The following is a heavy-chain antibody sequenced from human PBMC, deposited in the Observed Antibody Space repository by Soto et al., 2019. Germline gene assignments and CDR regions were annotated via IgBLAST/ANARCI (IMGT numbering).Heavy chain of an antibody. V-gene: IGHV3-13*01. CDR2: IGTAGDT. J-gene: IGHJ6*02. CDR3: AREYSSSWASDYYGMDV. Sequence: PGGSLRLSCAASGFTFSSYAMRWVRQAPGKGLEWVSAIGTAGDTYYPGSVKGRFTISRENAKNSLYLQMNSLRAGDTAVYYCAREYSSSWASDYYGMDVWGQGTTVTVSS. D-gene: IGHD6-13*01. CDR1: GFTFSSYA.